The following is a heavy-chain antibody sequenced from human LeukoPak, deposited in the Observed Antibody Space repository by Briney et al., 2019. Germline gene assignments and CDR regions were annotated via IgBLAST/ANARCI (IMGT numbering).Heavy chain of an antibody. CDR1: GFTFSSYE. D-gene: IGHD4-11*01. Sequence: GGSLRLSCAASGFTFSSYEMNWVRQAPGKGLEWVSYISSSGSTIYYADSVKGRFTISRDNAKNSLYLQMSSLRAEDTAVYYCARVYDYRFDYWGQGTLVTVSS. CDR3: ARVYDYRFDY. CDR2: ISSSGSTI. J-gene: IGHJ4*02. V-gene: IGHV3-48*03.